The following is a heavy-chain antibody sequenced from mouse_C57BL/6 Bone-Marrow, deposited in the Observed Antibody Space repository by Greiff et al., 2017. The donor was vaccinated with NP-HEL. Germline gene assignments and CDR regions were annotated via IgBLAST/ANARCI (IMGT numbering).Heavy chain of an antibody. CDR3: ASYYYGSSYDWYFDV. CDR1: GYTFTSYW. D-gene: IGHD1-1*01. CDR2: IDPNSGGT. Sequence: QVQLQQPGAELVKPGASVKLSCKASGYTFTSYWMHWVKQRPGRGLEWIGRIDPNSGGTKYNEKFKSKATLTVDKPSSTAYMQLSSLTSEDSAVYYCASYYYGSSYDWYFDVWGTGTTVTVSS. J-gene: IGHJ1*03. V-gene: IGHV1-72*01.